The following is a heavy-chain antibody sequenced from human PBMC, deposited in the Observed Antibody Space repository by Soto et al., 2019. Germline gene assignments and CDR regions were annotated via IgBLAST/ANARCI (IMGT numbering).Heavy chain of an antibody. V-gene: IGHV3-21*01. Sequence: EVQLVESGGGLVKPGGSLRLSCAAFGFTFSSYNMNWVHQAPGKGLEWVSLITSSGYYMYYADSLKGRFTISRDNAKNSLYLQMNSLRAEDTAVYYCARVERDYYAMDVWGQGTTVTVSS. J-gene: IGHJ6*02. CDR2: ITSSGYYM. CDR3: ARVERDYYAMDV. CDR1: GFTFSSYN. D-gene: IGHD1-1*01.